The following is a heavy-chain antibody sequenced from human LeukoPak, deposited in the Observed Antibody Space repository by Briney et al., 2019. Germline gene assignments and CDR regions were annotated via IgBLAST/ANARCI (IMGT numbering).Heavy chain of an antibody. CDR1: GFDFSKFF. Sequence: PGGSLRLSCAASGFDFSKFFMAWVRQVPGKGLEWVANIKPDGSETYYVGSVKGRSTISRDNAENSLYLQMNSLRAEDTAVFYCARDPGGSGWGAFDIWGQGTLVSVSS. D-gene: IGHD4-23*01. CDR3: ARDPGGSGWGAFDI. J-gene: IGHJ3*02. CDR2: IKPDGSET. V-gene: IGHV3-7*05.